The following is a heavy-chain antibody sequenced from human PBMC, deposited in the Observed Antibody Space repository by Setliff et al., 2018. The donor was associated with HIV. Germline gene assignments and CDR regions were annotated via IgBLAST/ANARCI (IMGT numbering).Heavy chain of an antibody. V-gene: IGHV1-2*02. CDR2: INPNSGDT. CDR1: GYTFTGYY. J-gene: IGHJ6*03. CDR3: ALRGGHYYYYYMDV. Sequence: GASVKVSCKASGYTFTGYYMHWVRQAPGQGLEWMGWINPNSGDTNYAQKFQGRVTITADKSTSIAYMELSSLRSEDTAVYYCALRGGHYYYYYMDVWGKGTTVTAP. D-gene: IGHD3-10*01.